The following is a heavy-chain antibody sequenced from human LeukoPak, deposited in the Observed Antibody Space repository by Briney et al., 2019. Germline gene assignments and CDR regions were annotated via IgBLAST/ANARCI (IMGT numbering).Heavy chain of an antibody. CDR1: GGSISIYY. D-gene: IGHD4-17*01. CDR2: IYYSGST. CDR3: ARDLSGDQPFDY. J-gene: IGHJ4*02. Sequence: SSETLSLTCTVSGGSISIYYWSWIRQPPGKGLEWIGYIYYSGSTNYNPSLKSRVTISVDTSKNQFSLKLSSVTAADTAVYYCARDLSGDQPFDYWGQGTLVTVSS. V-gene: IGHV4-59*01.